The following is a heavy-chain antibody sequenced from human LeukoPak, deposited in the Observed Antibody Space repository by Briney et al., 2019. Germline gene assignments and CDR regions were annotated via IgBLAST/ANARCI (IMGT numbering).Heavy chain of an antibody. V-gene: IGHV4-38-2*02. J-gene: IGHJ4*02. D-gene: IGHD7-27*01. CDR1: GYSISSGYY. Sequence: KPSETLSLTCTVSGYSISSGYYWGWIRQPPGKGLEWIGSIYHSGSTYYNPSLKSRVTISVDTSKNQFSLKLSSVTAADTAVYYCARALTGQIDYWGQGTLVTVSS. CDR3: ARALTGQIDY. CDR2: IYHSGST.